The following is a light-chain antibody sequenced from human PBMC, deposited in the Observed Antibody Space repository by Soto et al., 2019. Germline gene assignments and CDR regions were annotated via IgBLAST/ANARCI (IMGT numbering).Light chain of an antibody. CDR1: TSNVGNNA. CDR2: HDD. J-gene: IGLJ7*01. V-gene: IGLV1-36*01. Sequence: QSVLTQPPSVSEAPRQSVTISCSGSTSNVGNNAVNWYQQVPGKAPRLLIFHDDLLPSGVSDRFSGSKFGTSASLTISGLQSEGEADYYCAAWDDSLNADVFGGGTQLTVL. CDR3: AAWDDSLNADV.